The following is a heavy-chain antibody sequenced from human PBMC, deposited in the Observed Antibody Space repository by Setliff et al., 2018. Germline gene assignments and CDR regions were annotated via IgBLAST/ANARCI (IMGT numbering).Heavy chain of an antibody. CDR2: IYNSGTT. V-gene: IGHV4-39*01. J-gene: IGHJ6*04. CDR1: GDSISNTGYY. CDR3: ARHALSFDSAWDV. D-gene: IGHD3-9*01. Sequence: SETLSLTCIVAGDSISNTGYYWGWIRQPPGKGLEWIGRIYNSGTTNYNPSLKSRVTISLDTSKNQFSLNLNSATAADTAVYYCARHALSFDSAWDVWGKGTTVTVSS.